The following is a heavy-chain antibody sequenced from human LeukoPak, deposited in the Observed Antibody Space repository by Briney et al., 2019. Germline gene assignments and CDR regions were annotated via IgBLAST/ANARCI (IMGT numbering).Heavy chain of an antibody. CDR1: GFTFSSYW. J-gene: IGHJ4*02. V-gene: IGHV3-7*01. CDR3: ASSPRLLWFGELSPHYFDY. D-gene: IGHD3-10*01. CDR2: IKQDGSEK. Sequence: PGGSLRLSCAASGFTFSSYWMSWVRQAPGKGLEWVANIKQDGSEKYYVDSVKGRFTISRDNAKNSLYLQMNSLRAEDTAAYYCASSPRLLWFGELSPHYFDYWGQGTLVTVSS.